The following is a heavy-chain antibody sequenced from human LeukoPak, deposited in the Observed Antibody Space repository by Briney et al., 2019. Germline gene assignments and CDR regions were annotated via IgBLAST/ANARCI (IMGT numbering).Heavy chain of an antibody. Sequence: GGSLRLSCAASGFTFSDHHMDWVRQAPGEGLEWVARIRNKANRYTTEYAASVKGRFTISRDDSDNSLYLQMDSLRAEDTAVYYCARDVPRDGYSFFDYWGQGTLVTVSS. CDR2: IRNKANRYTT. V-gene: IGHV3-72*01. D-gene: IGHD5-24*01. CDR3: ARDVPRDGYSFFDY. J-gene: IGHJ4*02. CDR1: GFTFSDHH.